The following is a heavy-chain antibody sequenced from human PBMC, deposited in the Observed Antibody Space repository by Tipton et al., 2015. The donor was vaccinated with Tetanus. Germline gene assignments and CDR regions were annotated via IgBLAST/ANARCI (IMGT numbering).Heavy chain of an antibody. Sequence: TLSLTCTVSGGSISSFYWYWIRQPPGKGLEWIAYIYQNGDANYNPSLQSRVTISVDTSKNQFSLQLAFVTAADTAIYYCARGMAEASNCGGDCYSDYWGQGTLVTVSS. D-gene: IGHD2-21*02. CDR2: IYQNGDA. CDR3: ARGMAEASNCGGDCYSDY. J-gene: IGHJ4*02. V-gene: IGHV4-59*01. CDR1: GGSISSFY.